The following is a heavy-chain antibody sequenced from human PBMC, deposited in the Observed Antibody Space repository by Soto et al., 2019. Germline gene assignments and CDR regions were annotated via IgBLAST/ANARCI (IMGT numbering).Heavy chain of an antibody. CDR1: GGSISSSSYY. J-gene: IGHJ5*02. CDR2: IYYSGST. Sequence: SETLSLTCIVSGGSISSSSYYWGWIRQPPGKGLEWIGSIYYSGSTYYNPSLKSRVTISVDTSKNQFSLKLSSVIAADTAVFYCARHRASNWFDPWGQGTLVTVSS. D-gene: IGHD5-12*01. CDR3: ARHRASNWFDP. V-gene: IGHV4-39*01.